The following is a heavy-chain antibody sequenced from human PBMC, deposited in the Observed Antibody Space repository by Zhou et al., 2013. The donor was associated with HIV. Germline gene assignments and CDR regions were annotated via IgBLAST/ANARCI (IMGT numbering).Heavy chain of an antibody. V-gene: IGHV1-69*05. CDR1: GGTFDTFA. CDR3: ARDRGEGSFKFFYVMDV. Sequence: QVQLVQSGAEVKKPGSSVKLSCKASGGTFDTFAVAWVRRAPGQGLEWMGGIIPIFGTPKYAHRFQGRLTITTDDARGTAHMELSSLRCEDTGVYYCARDRGEGSFKFFYVMDVWDGETTVTVSS. J-gene: IGHJ6*04. D-gene: IGHD3-16*02. CDR2: IIPIFGTP.